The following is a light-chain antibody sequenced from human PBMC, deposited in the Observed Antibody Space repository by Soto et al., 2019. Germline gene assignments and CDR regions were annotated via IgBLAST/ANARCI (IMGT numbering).Light chain of an antibody. V-gene: IGKV2D-26*01. CDR1: QSLCIRIDYPY. CDR2: EVS. CDR3: MQDAQDPPLT. J-gene: IGKJ4*01. Sequence: EVVMTQPPPSWFLTLGGQASFSCSPSQSLCIRIDYPYLYWFLQKARPVSALLIYEVSNRFSGVPDRFSASGSGTDFTLRISRVEAEDFGVYYCMQDAQDPPLTFGGGTKVEIK.